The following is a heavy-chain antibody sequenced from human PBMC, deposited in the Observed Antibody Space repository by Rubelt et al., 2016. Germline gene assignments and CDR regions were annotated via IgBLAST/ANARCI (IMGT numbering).Heavy chain of an antibody. D-gene: IGHD1/OR15-1a*01. CDR1: GGSISSSTHF. CDR3: AGGPNMYYFDY. J-gene: IGHJ4*02. V-gene: IGHV4-61*05. CDR2: ISDSWSG. Sequence: QLQLQSGPGLVKPSETLSLTCTVSGGSISSSTHFWGWIRQPPGKGLEWIGYISDSWSGNYSPSLTSRITISLDTSKNQFSWSLSAVTAADTDVYYCAGGPNMYYFDYWGQGVLVTVSS.